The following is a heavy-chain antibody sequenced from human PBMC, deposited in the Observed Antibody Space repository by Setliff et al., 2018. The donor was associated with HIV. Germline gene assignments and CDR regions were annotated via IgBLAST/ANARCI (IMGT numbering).Heavy chain of an antibody. Sequence: PGESLKISCKGFGYSFSDNWIGWVRQMPGKGLEWMGIIYPDDSATRYSPSFRGQVTISADKSINTAYMRWRSLRASDTAMYFCAKHGFERKSPYNWFDSWGQGTLVTVSS. D-gene: IGHD3-16*01. CDR3: AKHGFERKSPYNWFDS. J-gene: IGHJ5*01. CDR1: GYSFSDNW. V-gene: IGHV5-51*01. CDR2: IYPDDSAT.